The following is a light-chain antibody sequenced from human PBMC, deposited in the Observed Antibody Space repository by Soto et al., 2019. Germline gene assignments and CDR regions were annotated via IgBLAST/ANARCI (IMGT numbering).Light chain of an antibody. CDR2: GAS. V-gene: IGKV3-20*01. J-gene: IGKJ1*01. CDR3: QQYGSSRT. CDR1: QSVSSSY. Sequence: EIVLTQSPGTLSLSPGERATLSCRASQSVSSSYLAWYQQKPGQAPRLLIYGASSRATGIPDRFSGSGSGTDFTLTISRLELEDFAVYYCQQYGSSRTVGQGTKVEI.